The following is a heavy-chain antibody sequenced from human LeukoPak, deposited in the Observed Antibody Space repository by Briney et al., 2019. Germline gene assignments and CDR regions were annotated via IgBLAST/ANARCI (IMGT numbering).Heavy chain of an antibody. Sequence: ASVKVSCKASGYTFTDYFIHWVRQAPGQGLEWMGWITPKSGGTNYAQKFQGRVTITRDPSISTAYMELSSLRSDDTAVYFCARDKGQVAGTGVGSFDHWGQGTLVTVSS. V-gene: IGHV1-2*02. D-gene: IGHD6-19*01. CDR1: GYTFTDYF. CDR2: ITPKSGGT. CDR3: ARDKGQVAGTGVGSFDH. J-gene: IGHJ4*02.